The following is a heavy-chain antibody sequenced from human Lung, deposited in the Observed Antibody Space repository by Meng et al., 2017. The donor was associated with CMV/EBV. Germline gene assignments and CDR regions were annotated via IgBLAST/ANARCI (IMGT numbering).Heavy chain of an antibody. V-gene: IGHV3-30*02. D-gene: IGHD3-9*01. CDR3: ARSERYCDWLPFDY. CDR2: IRYDGSNK. J-gene: IGHJ4*02. Sequence: GESLKISYAAAGFTFSSYAMHWVRQAPGKGLEWVAFIRYDGSNKYYADSVKGRFTISRDNSKNTLYLQMNSLRAEDTAVYYCARSERYCDWLPFDYWGQGXLVTFSS. CDR1: GFTFSSYA.